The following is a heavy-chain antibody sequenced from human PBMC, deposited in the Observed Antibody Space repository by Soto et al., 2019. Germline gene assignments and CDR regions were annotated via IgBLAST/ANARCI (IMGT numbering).Heavy chain of an antibody. CDR3: ARAKRRRDYYYGMDV. CDR1: GGSISSGGYY. Sequence: SETLSLTCTVSGGSISSGGYYWSWIRQHPGKGLEWIGYIYYSGSTYYNPSLKSRVTISVDTSKNQFSLKLSSVTAADTAVYYCARAKRRRDYYYGMDVWGQGTTVTVSS. V-gene: IGHV4-31*03. CDR2: IYYSGST. J-gene: IGHJ6*02.